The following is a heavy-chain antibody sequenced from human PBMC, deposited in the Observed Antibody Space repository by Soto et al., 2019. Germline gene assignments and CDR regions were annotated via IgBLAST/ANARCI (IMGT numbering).Heavy chain of an antibody. Sequence: QVQLVASGGGVVQPGRSLRLSCAASGFTFSSYAMHWVRQAPGKGLEWVAVISYDGSNKYYADSVKGRFTISRDNSKNTLYLQMNSLRAEDTAVYYCARGGHPPFDYWGQGTLVTVSS. CDR2: ISYDGSNK. CDR3: ARGGHPPFDY. CDR1: GFTFSSYA. J-gene: IGHJ4*02. V-gene: IGHV3-30-3*01.